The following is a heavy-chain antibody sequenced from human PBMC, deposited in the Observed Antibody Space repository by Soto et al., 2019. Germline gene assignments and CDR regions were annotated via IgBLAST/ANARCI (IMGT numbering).Heavy chain of an antibody. J-gene: IGHJ3*02. CDR3: ATGELQAAAIDI. CDR1: GYTLTELS. Sequence: GASVKVSCKVSGYTLTELSMHWVRQAPGKGLEWMGGFDPEDGETIYAQKFQGRVTMTEDTSTDTAYMELSSLRSEDTAVYYCATGELQAAAIDIWGQGTMVTVSS. CDR2: FDPEDGET. V-gene: IGHV1-24*01. D-gene: IGHD1-26*01.